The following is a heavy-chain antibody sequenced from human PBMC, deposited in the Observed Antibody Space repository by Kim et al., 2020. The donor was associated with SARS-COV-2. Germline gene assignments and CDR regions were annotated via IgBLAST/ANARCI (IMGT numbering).Heavy chain of an antibody. CDR1: GFTFSTYS. D-gene: IGHD3-22*01. CDR2: INISGDRT. V-gene: IGHV3-23*01. CDR3: SNYFDSRGSIFDY. J-gene: IGHJ4*01. Sequence: GGSLRLSCAASGFTFSTYSMTWVRQAPGKGLEWVSSINISGDRTYYLDSVNGHFTISRDNSKNTLYLQMNSLRAEDTAIYYCSNYFDSRGSIFDYWGHGTLVTVSS.